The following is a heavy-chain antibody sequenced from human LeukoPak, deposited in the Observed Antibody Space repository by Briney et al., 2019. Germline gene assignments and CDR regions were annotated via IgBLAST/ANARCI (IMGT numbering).Heavy chain of an antibody. Sequence: ASVKVSCKASGYTFTSYGISWVRQAPGQGLEWMGWTSAYDGNTNYAQKLQGRVTMTTDTSMSTAYMELRSLRSDDTAVYYCARDTAAIFIYYYYYMDVWGKGTTVTVSS. J-gene: IGHJ6*03. CDR2: TSAYDGNT. D-gene: IGHD2-2*02. CDR1: GYTFTSYG. CDR3: ARDTAAIFIYYYYYMDV. V-gene: IGHV1-18*01.